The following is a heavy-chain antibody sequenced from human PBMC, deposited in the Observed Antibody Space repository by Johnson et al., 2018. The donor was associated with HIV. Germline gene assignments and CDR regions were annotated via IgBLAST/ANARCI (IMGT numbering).Heavy chain of an antibody. CDR1: GFTFDDYG. V-gene: IGHV3-20*04. CDR2: IHWNGGST. J-gene: IGHJ3*02. Sequence: VQLVESGGGVVQPGGSLRLSCVASGFTFDDYGMSWVRQAPGKGLEWVSGIHWNGGSTGYAESVKGRFTISRDNAKNSLYLQMNSLRAEDTAVYYCAIIPPGGAGKGADAFDIWGQGTMVTVSS. CDR3: AIIPPGGAGKGADAFDI. D-gene: IGHD1-26*01.